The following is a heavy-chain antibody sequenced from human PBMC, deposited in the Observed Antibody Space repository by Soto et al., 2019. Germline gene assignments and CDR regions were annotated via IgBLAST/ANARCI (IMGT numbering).Heavy chain of an antibody. D-gene: IGHD1-26*01. CDR2: ISYDGSNK. V-gene: IGHV3-30-3*01. CDR1: GFTFSSYA. J-gene: IGHJ5*02. Sequence: QVQLVESGGGGVQPGRSLRLSCAASGFTFSSYAMHWVRQAPGKGLEWVAVISYDGSNKYYADSVKGRFTISRDNSKNTLYLQMNSLRAEDTAVYYCASIVGWFDPWGQGTLVTVSS. CDR3: ASIVGWFDP.